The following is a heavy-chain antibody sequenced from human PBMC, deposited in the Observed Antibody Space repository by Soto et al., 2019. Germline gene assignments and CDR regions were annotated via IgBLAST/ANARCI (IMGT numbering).Heavy chain of an antibody. J-gene: IGHJ6*02. CDR2: IYYSGST. CDR1: GGSISSGDYY. Sequence: ASETLSLTCTVSGGSISSGDYYWSWIRQPPGKGLEWIGYIYYSGSTYYNPSLKSRVTISVDTSKNQFSLKLSSVTAADTAVYYCARGLDYYGSGSYGWDYYYGMDVWGQGTTVTVSS. CDR3: ARGLDYYGSGSYGWDYYYGMDV. V-gene: IGHV4-30-4*01. D-gene: IGHD3-10*01.